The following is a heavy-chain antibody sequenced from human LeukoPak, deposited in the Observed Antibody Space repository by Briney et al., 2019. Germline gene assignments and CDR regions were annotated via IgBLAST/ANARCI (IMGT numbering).Heavy chain of an antibody. D-gene: IGHD2-15*01. V-gene: IGHV1-18*01. CDR3: ARTIPDAAYFDY. CDR2: ISGYNGNT. CDR1: GYTFTSYS. Sequence: AASVKVSCKASGYTFTSYSISWVRQAPGQGLEWMGWISGYNGNTNYAQKLQGRVTMTTDTSTSTAYVVLRSLRSDDTAVYYCARTIPDAAYFDYWGQGTLVTVSS. J-gene: IGHJ4*02.